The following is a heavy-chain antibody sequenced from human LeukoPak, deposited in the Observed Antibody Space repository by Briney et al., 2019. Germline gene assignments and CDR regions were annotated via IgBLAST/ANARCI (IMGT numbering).Heavy chain of an antibody. CDR3: ARDRVTRYYYGSGSHDY. V-gene: IGHV1-69*04. J-gene: IGHJ4*02. D-gene: IGHD3-10*01. Sequence: SVKVSCKASGYTFTSYYIHWVRQAPGQGLEWMGRIIPILGIANYAQKFQGRVTITADKSTSTAYMELSSLRSEDTAVYYCARDRVTRYYYGSGSHDYWGQGTLVTVSS. CDR2: IIPILGIA. CDR1: GYTFTSYY.